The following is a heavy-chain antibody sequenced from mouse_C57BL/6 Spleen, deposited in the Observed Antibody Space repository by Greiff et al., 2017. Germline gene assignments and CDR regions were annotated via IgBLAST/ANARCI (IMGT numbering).Heavy chain of an antibody. Sequence: DVKLVESGGGLVKPGGSLKLSCAASGFTFSDYGMHWVRQAPEKGLEWVAYISSGSSTIYYADTVKGRFTISRDNAKNTLFLQMTSLRSEDTAMYYCANPYYSNLYYAMDYWGQGTSVTVSS. CDR3: ANPYYSNLYYAMDY. CDR2: ISSGSSTI. J-gene: IGHJ4*01. CDR1: GFTFSDYG. D-gene: IGHD2-5*01. V-gene: IGHV5-17*01.